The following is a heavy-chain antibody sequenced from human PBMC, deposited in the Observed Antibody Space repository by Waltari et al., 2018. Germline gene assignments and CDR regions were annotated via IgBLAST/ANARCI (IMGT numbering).Heavy chain of an antibody. J-gene: IGHJ4*02. CDR2: IIPIFGTA. Sequence: QVQLVQSGAEVKKPGSSVKVSCKASGGTFSSYAISWVRQAPGQGLEWMGGIIPIFGTANYAQKFQGRVTMTRDTSISTAYMELSRLRSDDTAVYYCARDWYSSGWPVDYWGQGTLVTVSS. CDR3: ARDWYSSGWPVDY. D-gene: IGHD6-19*01. CDR1: GGTFSSYA. V-gene: IGHV1-69*05.